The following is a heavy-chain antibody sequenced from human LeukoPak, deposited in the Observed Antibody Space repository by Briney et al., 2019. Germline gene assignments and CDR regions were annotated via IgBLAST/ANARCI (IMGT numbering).Heavy chain of an antibody. V-gene: IGHV1-18*01. J-gene: IGHJ4*02. CDR1: GYTFTSYG. D-gene: IGHD6-19*01. CDR2: ISAYNGNT. Sequence: GASVKVSCKASGYTFTSYGISWVRQAPGQGLEWMGWISAYNGNTNYAQKLQGRVTMTRNTSISTAYMELSSLRSEDTAVYYCARGSYGQWLAVYWGQGTLVTVSS. CDR3: ARGSYGQWLAVY.